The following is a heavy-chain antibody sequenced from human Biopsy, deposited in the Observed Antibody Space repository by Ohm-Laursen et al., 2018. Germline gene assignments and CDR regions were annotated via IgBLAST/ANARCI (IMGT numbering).Heavy chain of an antibody. CDR3: ARGPHSGSHSCFDY. Sequence: VSSVKVSCKASGGTFINYAISWVRQAPGQGLEWMGGIIPMFGTANYAQMFQGRVTISADESTSTSYMELSSLTTEDTAIYYCARGPHSGSHSCFDYWGRGTPVTVSS. V-gene: IGHV1-69*01. J-gene: IGHJ4*02. CDR1: GGTFINYA. D-gene: IGHD1-26*01. CDR2: IIPMFGTA.